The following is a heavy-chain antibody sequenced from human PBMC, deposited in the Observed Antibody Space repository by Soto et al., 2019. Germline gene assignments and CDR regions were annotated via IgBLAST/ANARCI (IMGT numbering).Heavy chain of an antibody. CDR2: MTGDGRTT. Sequence: GGSLRLSCAASGFTFGDYWMHWVRQPPGKGPEWVSRMTGDGRTTQYADSVKGRFTASRDNAKSTLYLQMNSLRAEDTAVYYCATAEVNYWGPGTLVTVSS. V-gene: IGHV3-74*03. CDR1: GFTFGDYW. CDR3: ATAEVNY. J-gene: IGHJ4*02.